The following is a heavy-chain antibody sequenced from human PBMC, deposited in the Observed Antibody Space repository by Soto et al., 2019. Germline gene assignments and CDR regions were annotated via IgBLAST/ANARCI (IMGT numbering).Heavy chain of an antibody. CDR3: ATNWGGRLHSEGYNWLDP. J-gene: IGHJ5*02. CDR1: GGTFSAYT. V-gene: IGHV1-69*01. Sequence: QVQLVQSGAEVKKPGSSVKISCRASGGTFSAYTLSWVRQAPGQGLEWLGGISPIFGTTKYSQKFQGRVTFIADESAGTAYLELRRLRSDDTAVYYCATNWGGRLHSEGYNWLDPWGQGTRVTVSS. CDR2: ISPIFGTT. D-gene: IGHD7-27*01.